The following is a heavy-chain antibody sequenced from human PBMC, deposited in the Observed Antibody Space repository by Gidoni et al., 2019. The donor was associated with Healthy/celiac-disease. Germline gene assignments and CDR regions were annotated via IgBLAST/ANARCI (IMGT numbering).Heavy chain of an antibody. J-gene: IGHJ6*02. CDR1: GFTFISYW. D-gene: IGHD3-3*01. V-gene: IGHV3-74*01. CDR3: ARDSDDFWSGLHGMDV. Sequence: EVQLVESGGGLVQPGGSLRLSCAASGFTFISYWMHWVRQAPGKGLVWVSRINSDGSSTSYADSVKGRFTISRDNAKNTLYLQMNSLRAEDTAVYYCARDSDDFWSGLHGMDVWGQGTTVTVSS. CDR2: INSDGSST.